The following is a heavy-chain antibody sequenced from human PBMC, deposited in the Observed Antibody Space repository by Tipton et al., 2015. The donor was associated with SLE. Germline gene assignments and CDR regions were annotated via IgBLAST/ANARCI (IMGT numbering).Heavy chain of an antibody. V-gene: IGHV1-8*03. CDR2: MNPNSGNT. CDR1: GYTFTGYY. D-gene: IGHD2-2*01. CDR3: ARGQGYGRSNSCGERGSWCDA. J-gene: IGHJ5*02. Sequence: QLVQSGAEVKKPGASVKVSCKASGYTFTGYYMHWVRQAPGQGLEWMGWMNPNSGNTGYAQKFQGRVTITRNTSISTAYMELSSLRSEDTAVYYCARGQGYGRSNSCGERGSWCDAWCPGTLVTVSS.